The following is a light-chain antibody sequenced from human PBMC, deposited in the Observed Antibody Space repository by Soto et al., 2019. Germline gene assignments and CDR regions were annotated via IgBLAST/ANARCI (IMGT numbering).Light chain of an antibody. V-gene: IGLV2-11*01. Sequence: QSALTQPRSVSGSPGQSVTISCTGTSSDVGGYNYVSWYQQHPGKAPKLMIYDVSKRPSGVPDRVSGAKSGNTASLTLSGLQADDEADYYCCSYAGSDTFVFGGGPKVTVL. CDR3: CSYAGSDTFV. J-gene: IGLJ2*01. CDR2: DVS. CDR1: SSDVGGYNY.